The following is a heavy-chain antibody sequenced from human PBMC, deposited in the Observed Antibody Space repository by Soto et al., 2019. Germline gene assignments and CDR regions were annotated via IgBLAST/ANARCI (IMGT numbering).Heavy chain of an antibody. D-gene: IGHD2-2*03. Sequence: PGESLKISCKTSGYSFISYWVAWVRQKPGKGLEWMGNFYPGDSTSTYSPSFQGQVTISVDKSISTAYLHLSSLKASDTAMYYCARIIGYCRNNDCSWTFDIWGQGTMVTVSS. J-gene: IGHJ3*02. CDR2: FYPGDSTS. V-gene: IGHV5-51*01. CDR3: ARIIGYCRNNDCSWTFDI. CDR1: GYSFISYW.